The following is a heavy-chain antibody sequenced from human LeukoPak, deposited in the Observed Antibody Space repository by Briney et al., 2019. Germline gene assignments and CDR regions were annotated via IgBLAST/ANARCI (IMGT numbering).Heavy chain of an antibody. V-gene: IGHV1-46*01. CDR3: ARESVGAFHY. CDR1: GYTFTSYY. Sequence: ASVKVSCKTSGYTFTSYYMHWVRQAPGQRLEWRGIINPSGGITSYAQKFQGRVTMTRDTFTSTVYMELSSLSSEDTAVYYGARESVGAFHYWGQGTLVTVSS. D-gene: IGHD1-26*01. CDR2: INPSGGIT. J-gene: IGHJ4*02.